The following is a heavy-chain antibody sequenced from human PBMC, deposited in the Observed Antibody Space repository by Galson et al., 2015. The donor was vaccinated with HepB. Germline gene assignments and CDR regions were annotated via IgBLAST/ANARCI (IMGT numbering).Heavy chain of an antibody. D-gene: IGHD1-1*01. Sequence: SLRLSCAASGFTFSSYAMHWVRQAPGKGLEYVSAISSNGGSTYYANSVKGRFTISRDNSKNTLYLQMGSLRAEDMAVYYCARDGRVPGSFDYWGQGTLVTVPS. CDR2: ISSNGGST. V-gene: IGHV3-64*01. CDR1: GFTFSSYA. J-gene: IGHJ4*02. CDR3: ARDGRVPGSFDY.